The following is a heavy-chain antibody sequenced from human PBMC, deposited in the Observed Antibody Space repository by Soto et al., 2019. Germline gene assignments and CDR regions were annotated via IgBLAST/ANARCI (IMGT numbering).Heavy chain of an antibody. J-gene: IGHJ6*02. CDR2: IYPGDSDT. Sequence: PGESLKISCKGSGYSFTSYWIGWVRQMPGKGLEWMGIIYPGDSDTRYSPSFQGQVTISADKSISTAYLQWSSLKASDTAMYYCARHGAYGDYWRYNYYYYGMDVWGQGTTVTVSS. CDR3: ARHGAYGDYWRYNYYYYGMDV. CDR1: GYSFTSYW. D-gene: IGHD4-17*01. V-gene: IGHV5-51*01.